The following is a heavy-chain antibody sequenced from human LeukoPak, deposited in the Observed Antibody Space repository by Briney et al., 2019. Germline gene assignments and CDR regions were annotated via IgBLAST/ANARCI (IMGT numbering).Heavy chain of an antibody. CDR3: ARVVYGSKPADDAFDI. CDR1: GGTFSSYT. Sequence: GASVKVSCKDSGGTFSSYTISWVRQAPGQGLEWMGRIIPIIGIANYAQKFQGRVTITADKSTSTAYMELSSLRSEDTAVYYCARVVYGSKPADDAFDIWGQGTMVTVSS. CDR2: IIPIIGIA. V-gene: IGHV1-69*02. J-gene: IGHJ3*02. D-gene: IGHD3-10*01.